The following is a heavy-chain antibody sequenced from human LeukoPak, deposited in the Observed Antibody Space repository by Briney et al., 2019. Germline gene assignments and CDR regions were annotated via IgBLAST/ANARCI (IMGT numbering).Heavy chain of an antibody. D-gene: IGHD7-27*01. Sequence: ASVKVSCKASGYSFIRYHIHWVRQATGQRPEWMGWMSPNSGDTGYAQKFQDRVTMTRNTSISTAYMELSSLRSDDTAAYYCARGPPNWGYDYWGPGTLVTVSS. CDR1: GYSFIRYH. J-gene: IGHJ4*02. CDR3: ARGPPNWGYDY. CDR2: MSPNSGDT. V-gene: IGHV1-8*01.